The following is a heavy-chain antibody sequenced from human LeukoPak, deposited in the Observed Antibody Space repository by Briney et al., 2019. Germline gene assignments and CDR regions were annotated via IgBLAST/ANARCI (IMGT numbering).Heavy chain of an antibody. CDR2: INPNSGGT. Sequence: ASVKVSCKASGYTFTGYYMHWVRQAPGQGLEWMGRINPNSGGTNYAQKFQGRVTMTRDTSISTAYMELSRLRSDDAAVYYCARDDVGFSIDYWGQGTLVTVSS. CDR1: GYTFTGYY. D-gene: IGHD1-26*01. CDR3: ARDDVGFSIDY. V-gene: IGHV1-2*06. J-gene: IGHJ4*02.